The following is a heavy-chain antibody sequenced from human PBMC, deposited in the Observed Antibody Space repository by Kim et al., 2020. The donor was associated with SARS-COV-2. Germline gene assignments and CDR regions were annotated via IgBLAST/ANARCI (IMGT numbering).Heavy chain of an antibody. CDR1: GFTFSSYG. CDR2: IWYDGSNK. J-gene: IGHJ4*02. Sequence: GGSLRLSCAASGFTFSSYGMHWVRQAPGKGLEWVAVIWYDGSNKYYADSVKGRFTISRDNSKNTLYLQMNSLRAEDTAVYYCARATEYMYYFDYWGQGTLVTVSS. CDR3: ARATEYMYYFDY. V-gene: IGHV3-33*01. D-gene: IGHD6-6*01.